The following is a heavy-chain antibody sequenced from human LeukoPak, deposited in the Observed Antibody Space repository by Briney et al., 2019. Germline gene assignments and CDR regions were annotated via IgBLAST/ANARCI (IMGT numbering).Heavy chain of an antibody. J-gene: IGHJ5*02. V-gene: IGHV1-46*01. CDR3: ARDNSVGDNAWWFDP. Sequence: ASVKVSCKASGYTFTGYYMHWVRQAPGQGLEWMGLIIPTGGSTGYAQKFQGRVTMTRDMSTSTDYMELSSLRSEDTAIYYCARDNSVGDNAWWFDPWGQGTLVTVSS. CDR2: IIPTGGST. CDR1: GYTFTGYY. D-gene: IGHD1-26*01.